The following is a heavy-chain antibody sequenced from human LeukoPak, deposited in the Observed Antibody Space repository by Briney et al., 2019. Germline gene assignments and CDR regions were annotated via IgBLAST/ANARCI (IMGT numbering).Heavy chain of an antibody. CDR2: IYYTGST. J-gene: IGHJ3*02. Sequence: SETLSLTCTVSGGSISSYYWSWIRQPPGKGLEWIGYIYYTGSTYYNPSLKSRVTISVDTSKNQFSLKLSSVTAADTAVYYCASWGIAADAFDIWGQGTMVTVSS. CDR1: GGSISSYY. D-gene: IGHD6-13*01. V-gene: IGHV4-59*04. CDR3: ASWGIAADAFDI.